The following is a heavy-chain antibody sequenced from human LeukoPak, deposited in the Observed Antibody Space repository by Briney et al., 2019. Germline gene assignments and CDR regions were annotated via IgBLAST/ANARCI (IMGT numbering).Heavy chain of an antibody. D-gene: IGHD1-7*01. CDR2: ISTSSSYI. CDR3: ARDRGWNSGFDY. V-gene: IGHV3-21*01. CDR1: GFTFSRSW. J-gene: IGHJ4*02. Sequence: GGSLRLSCAASGFTFSRSWMSWVRQAPGKGLEWVSSISTSSSYIYYGDSVKGRFTISRDNARNSLFLQMNSLRADDTAVYYCARDRGWNSGFDYWGQGTLVTVSS.